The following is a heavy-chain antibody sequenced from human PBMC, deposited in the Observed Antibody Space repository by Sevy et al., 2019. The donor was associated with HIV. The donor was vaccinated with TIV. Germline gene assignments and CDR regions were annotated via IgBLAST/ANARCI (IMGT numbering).Heavy chain of an antibody. CDR1: GFSFSNYW. J-gene: IGHJ4*02. CDR3: AREGSGGFDY. CDR2: IKQDGSKR. V-gene: IGHV3-7*01. D-gene: IGHD2-15*01. Sequence: GGSLRLSCAASGFSFSNYWMSWVRQAPGKGLEWVANIKQDGSKREYVDSGKGRLTISRDNGKNSGYLQMDSLRAEDTAVYYCAREGSGGFDYWGQGTLVIVSS.